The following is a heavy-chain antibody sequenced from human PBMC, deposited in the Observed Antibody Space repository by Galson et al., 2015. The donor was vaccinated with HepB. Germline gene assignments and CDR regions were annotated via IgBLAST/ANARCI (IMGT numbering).Heavy chain of an antibody. CDR1: GHTFTSYY. J-gene: IGHJ3*02. CDR2: INPSGGST. D-gene: IGHD6-13*01. Sequence: SVKVSCKASGHTFTSYYMHWVRQAPGQGLEWMGIINPSGGSTSYAQKFQGRVTMTRDTSTSTVYMELSSLRSEDTAVYYCARETESSNRGPFDAFDIWGQGTMVTVSS. CDR3: ARETESSNRGPFDAFDI. V-gene: IGHV1-46*01.